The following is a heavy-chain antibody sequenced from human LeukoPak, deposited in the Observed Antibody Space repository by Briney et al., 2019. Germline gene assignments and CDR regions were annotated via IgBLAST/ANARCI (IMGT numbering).Heavy chain of an antibody. V-gene: IGHV3-9*01. Sequence: NPGGSLRLSCAASGFTFGDYAMHWVRQAPGKGLEWVSGISWNSGSIGYADSVKGRFTISRDNAKNSLYLQMNSLRAEDTALYYCAKAIAVAGIDLLSGPSDAFDIWGQGTMVTVSS. J-gene: IGHJ3*02. D-gene: IGHD6-19*01. CDR1: GFTFGDYA. CDR3: AKAIAVAGIDLLSGPSDAFDI. CDR2: ISWNSGSI.